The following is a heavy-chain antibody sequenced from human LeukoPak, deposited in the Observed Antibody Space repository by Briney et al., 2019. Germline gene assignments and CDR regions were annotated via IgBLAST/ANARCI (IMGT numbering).Heavy chain of an antibody. CDR2: TRNKANSYTT. CDR1: GFTFSDHY. CDR3: ARVRYCSSTTCRGAFDI. J-gene: IGHJ3*02. V-gene: IGHV3-72*01. D-gene: IGHD2-2*01. Sequence: PGGSLRLSCAASGFTFSDHYMDWVRQAPGKGLEWVGRTRNKANSYTTEYAASAKGRFTISRADSENSLYLQMNSLKTEDTAVYYCARVRYCSSTTCRGAFDIWGQGTMVTVSS.